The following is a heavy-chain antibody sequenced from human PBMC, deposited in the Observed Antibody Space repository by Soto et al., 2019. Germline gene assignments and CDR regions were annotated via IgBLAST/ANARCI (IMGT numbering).Heavy chain of an antibody. J-gene: IGHJ4*01. CDR2: ISDGGRFT. Sequence: PGGSLRLSCAVSRFTFSSSAMNWVRQAPGKGLEWVSAISDGGRFTYYTDSVKGRFTVSRDDSKNTLYLQMNSLRAEDTAIYYCAKSGPTNFFDFWGHGTLVT. CDR1: RFTFSSSA. D-gene: IGHD1-26*01. CDR3: AKSGPTNFFDF. V-gene: IGHV3-23*01.